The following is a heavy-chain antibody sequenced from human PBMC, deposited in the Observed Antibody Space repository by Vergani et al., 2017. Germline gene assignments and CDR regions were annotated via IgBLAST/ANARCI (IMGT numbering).Heavy chain of an antibody. CDR3: AGGGILTGYYNNYYYYGMDV. D-gene: IGHD3-9*01. CDR2: IYYSGST. Sequence: QVQLQESGPGLVKPSETLSLTCTVSGGSISSYYWSWIRQPPGKGLEWIGYIYYSGSTNYNPSLKSRVTISVDTSKNQFSLKLSSVTAADTAVYYCAGGGILTGYYNNYYYYGMDVWGQGP. V-gene: IGHV4-59*01. CDR1: GGSISSYY. J-gene: IGHJ6*02.